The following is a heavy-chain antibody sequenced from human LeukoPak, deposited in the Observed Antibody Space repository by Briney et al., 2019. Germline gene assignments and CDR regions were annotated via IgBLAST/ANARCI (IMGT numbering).Heavy chain of an antibody. V-gene: IGHV3-48*01. J-gene: IGHJ3*02. CDR1: GFTFSSYS. CDR3: AKVGDSGSYWGAFDI. D-gene: IGHD1-26*01. CDR2: ISSSSSTI. Sequence: PGGSLRLSCATSGFTFSSYSMNWVRQAPGKGLEWVSYISSSSSTIYYADSVKGRFTISRDNSKNTLYLQMNSLRAEDTAVYYCAKVGDSGSYWGAFDIWGQGTMVTVSS.